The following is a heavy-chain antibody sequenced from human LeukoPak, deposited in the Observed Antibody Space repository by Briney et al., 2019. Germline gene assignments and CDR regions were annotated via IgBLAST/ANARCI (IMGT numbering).Heavy chain of an antibody. CDR3: ARLGPGGYYGSGSYFDY. J-gene: IGHJ4*02. Sequence: PSETLSLTCTVSGGSISSYYWSWIRQPPGKGLGWIGYIYYSGSTNYNPSLKSRVTISVDTSKNQFSLKLSSVTAADTAVYYCARLGPGGYYGSGSYFDYWGQGTLVTVSS. V-gene: IGHV4-59*08. D-gene: IGHD3-10*01. CDR2: IYYSGST. CDR1: GGSISSYY.